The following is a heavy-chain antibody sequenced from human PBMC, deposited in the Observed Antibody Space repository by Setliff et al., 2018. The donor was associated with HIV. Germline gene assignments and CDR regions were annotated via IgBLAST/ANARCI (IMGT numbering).Heavy chain of an antibody. CDR2: IFYSGST. D-gene: IGHD3-10*01. V-gene: IGHV4-38-2*01. CDR3: TRRGADSYYPRPLDV. CDR1: GFSISSRYY. J-gene: IGHJ6*04. Sequence: SETLSLTCDVSGFSISSRYYWGWIRQSPGKGLEWIGYIFYSGSTNYNPSLKSRVTISVDTSKNQFSLRLNSVTAADTAIYYCTRRGADSYYPRPLDVWGKGTTVTVSS.